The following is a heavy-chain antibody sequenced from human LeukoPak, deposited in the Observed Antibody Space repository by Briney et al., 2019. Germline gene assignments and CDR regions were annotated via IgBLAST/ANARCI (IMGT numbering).Heavy chain of an antibody. CDR2: IYPGDSDT. D-gene: IGHD3-22*01. CDR3: ARRSDYYDSSGYYSLPFDY. J-gene: IGHJ4*02. V-gene: IGHV5-51*01. CDR1: GYSFTSYW. Sequence: GESLKISCKGSGYSFTSYWIGWVRPMPGKGLEWMGIIYPGDSDTRYSPSFQGQVTISADKSISTAYLQWSSLKASDAAMYYCARRSDYYDSSGYYSLPFDYWGQGTLVTVSS.